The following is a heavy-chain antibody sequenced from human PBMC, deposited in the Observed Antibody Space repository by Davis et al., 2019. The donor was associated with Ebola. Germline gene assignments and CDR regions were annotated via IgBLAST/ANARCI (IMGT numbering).Heavy chain of an antibody. CDR3: ARDRVVAVSYYFDY. V-gene: IGHV1-8*01. CDR1: GYTFTSYD. Sequence: AASVKVSCKASGYTFTSYDINWVRQATGQGLEWMGWMNPNSGNTGYAQKFQGRVSMSRNTPISTAYMELSSLRAEDTAVYYCARDRVVAVSYYFDYWGQGTLVTVSS. CDR2: MNPNSGNT. D-gene: IGHD2-15*01. J-gene: IGHJ4*02.